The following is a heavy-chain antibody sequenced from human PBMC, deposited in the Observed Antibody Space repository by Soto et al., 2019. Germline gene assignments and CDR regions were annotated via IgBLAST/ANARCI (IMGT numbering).Heavy chain of an antibody. CDR2: IYYSGST. Sequence: LSLTCTVSGGSISSSSYYWGWIRQPPGKGLEWIGSIYYSGSTYYNPSLKSRVTISVDTSKNQFSLKLSSVTAADTAVYYCARQGYGSGSNLYGMDVWGQGTTVTVSS. J-gene: IGHJ6*02. CDR1: GGSISSSSYY. CDR3: ARQGYGSGSNLYGMDV. V-gene: IGHV4-39*01. D-gene: IGHD3-10*01.